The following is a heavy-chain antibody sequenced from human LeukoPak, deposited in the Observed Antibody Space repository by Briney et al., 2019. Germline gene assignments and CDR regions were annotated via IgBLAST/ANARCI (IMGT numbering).Heavy chain of an antibody. V-gene: IGHV1-2*02. CDR1: GYTFTGYY. CDR3: ARPLGSLGSYPLYNY. D-gene: IGHD3-16*01. J-gene: IGHJ4*02. CDR2: INPNSGGT. Sequence: ASVKVSCKASGYTFTGYYMHWVRQAPGQGLEWMGWINPNSGGTNYAQKFQGRVTMTRDTSISTAYMELSRLRSDDTAVYYCARPLGSLGSYPLYNYWGQGTLVTVSS.